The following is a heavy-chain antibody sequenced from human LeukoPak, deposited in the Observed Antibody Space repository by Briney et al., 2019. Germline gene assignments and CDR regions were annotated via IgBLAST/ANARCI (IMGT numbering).Heavy chain of an antibody. CDR1: GGSICSSSYY. CDR3: ARTNYRITIFGVVEVYYGMDV. CDR2: IYYSGST. V-gene: IGHV4-39*07. D-gene: IGHD3-3*01. Sequence: PSGTLSLTCTVSGGSICSSSYYWGWIRQPPGKGLEWIGSIYYSGSTYYNPSLKSRVTISVDTSKNQFSLKLSSVTAADTAVYYCARTNYRITIFGVVEVYYGMDVWGQGTTVTVSS. J-gene: IGHJ6*02.